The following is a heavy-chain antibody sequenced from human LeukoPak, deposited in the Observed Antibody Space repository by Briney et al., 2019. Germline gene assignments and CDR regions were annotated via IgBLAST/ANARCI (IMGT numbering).Heavy chain of an antibody. Sequence: SETLSLTCTVSGGSISSSSYYRGWIRQPPGKGLEWIGSIYYSGSTYYNPSLKSRVTISVDTSKNQFSLKLSSVTAADTAVYYCARRGGKRYFDYWGQGTLVTVSS. V-gene: IGHV4-39*01. J-gene: IGHJ4*02. D-gene: IGHD4-23*01. CDR3: ARRGGKRYFDY. CDR2: IYYSGST. CDR1: GGSISSSSYY.